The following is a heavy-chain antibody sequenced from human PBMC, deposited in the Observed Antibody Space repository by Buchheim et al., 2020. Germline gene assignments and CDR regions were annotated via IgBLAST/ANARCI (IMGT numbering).Heavy chain of an antibody. J-gene: IGHJ6*02. CDR3: ARDRRDGLVQRYYYYGMDV. CDR2: IIPILGIA. D-gene: IGHD6-19*01. CDR1: GGTFSSYT. V-gene: IGHV1-69*08. Sequence: QVQLVQSGAEVKKPGSSVKVSCKASGGTFSSYTISWVRQAPGQGLEWMGRIIPILGIANYAQKFQGRVTITADKSTSTAYMELSSLRSEDTAVYYCARDRRDGLVQRYYYYGMDVWGQGTT.